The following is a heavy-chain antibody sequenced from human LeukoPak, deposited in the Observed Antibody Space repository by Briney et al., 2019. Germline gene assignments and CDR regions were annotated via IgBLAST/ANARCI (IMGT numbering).Heavy chain of an antibody. CDR1: GGSITSYY. V-gene: IGHV4-59*08. Sequence: PSETLSLTCTVSGGSITSYYWSWIRQPPGKGLEWIGYIYYSGSTNYNPSLQSRVTISVDTSKNQFSLKLSSVTAADTAVYYCARRPHKGLPHVDYWGQGTLVTVSS. CDR3: ARRPHKGLPHVDY. D-gene: IGHD3/OR15-3a*01. J-gene: IGHJ4*02. CDR2: IYYSGST.